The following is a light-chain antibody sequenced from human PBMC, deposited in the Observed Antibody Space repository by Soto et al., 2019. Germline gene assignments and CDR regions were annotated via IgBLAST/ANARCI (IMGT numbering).Light chain of an antibody. CDR3: CSYRHCVYV. CDR1: SSDVGAYNY. J-gene: IGLJ1*01. V-gene: IGLV2-11*01. CDR2: DVS. Sequence: QSALTQPRSVSGSPGQSVTISCTGTSSDVGAYNYVSWDQQHPAKAPNLMIYDVSKRPSGVPDRFSGSKSGNTASLTISGLQAYYEGDYSCCSYRHCVYVFGTGTKLPVL.